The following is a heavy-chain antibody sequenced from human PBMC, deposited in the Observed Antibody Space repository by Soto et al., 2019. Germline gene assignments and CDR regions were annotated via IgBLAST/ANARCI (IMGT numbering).Heavy chain of an antibody. Sequence: GGSLRLSCVGSGFTFSEHAMSWVRQAPGKGLEWISCITGSGNIRYYADSVKGRFTISRDNSKNTVYLQMNGLRGEDTAVYFCARRRTSPGLGAGYRSDSWGQGVMVTVSS. CDR3: ARRRTSPGLGAGYRSDS. CDR1: GFTFSEHA. J-gene: IGHJ4*02. V-gene: IGHV3-23*01. CDR2: ITGSGNIR. D-gene: IGHD1-26*01.